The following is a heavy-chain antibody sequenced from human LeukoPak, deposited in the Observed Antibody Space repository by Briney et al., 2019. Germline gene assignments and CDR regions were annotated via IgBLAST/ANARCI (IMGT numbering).Heavy chain of an antibody. CDR2: ISASGGST. CDR3: AKDGSWSCTD. V-gene: IGHV3-23*01. Sequence: GGSLRLSCAVSGFTFSSYAMSWVRQAPGRGLEWVSGISASGGSTYYADSVKGRFTIFRDNSKGSLYLQMNSLRADDTAVYYCAKDGSWSCTDWGQGTLVRVSS. J-gene: IGHJ4*02. CDR1: GFTFSSYA. D-gene: IGHD2-8*02.